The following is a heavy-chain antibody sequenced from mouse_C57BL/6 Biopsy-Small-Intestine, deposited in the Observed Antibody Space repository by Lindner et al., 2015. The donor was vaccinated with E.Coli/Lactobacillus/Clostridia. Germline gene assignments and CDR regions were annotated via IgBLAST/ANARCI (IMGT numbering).Heavy chain of an antibody. CDR2: ISSGGSYT. Sequence: VQLQESGGGLVEPGGSLKLSCGASGFTFSSYGMSWVRQTPDKRLEWVATISSGGSYTYYPDSVKGRFTISRDNAKNTLYLQMSSLKSEDTAMYYCARRDYGRYYFDNWGQGTTLTVSS. CDR1: GFTFSSYG. V-gene: IGHV5-6*01. CDR3: ARRDYGRYYFDN. D-gene: IGHD2-4*01. J-gene: IGHJ2*01.